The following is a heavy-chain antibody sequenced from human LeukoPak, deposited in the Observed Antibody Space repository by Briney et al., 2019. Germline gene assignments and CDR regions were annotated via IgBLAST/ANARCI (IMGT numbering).Heavy chain of an antibody. Sequence: GGSLRLSCAASGFTFSSSAMSWVRQAPGKGLEWVSNVSGSGRGENTYYADSVKGRFTISRDNSKNTLILQMNSLRAEDTAVYYCAKGSNTEWGPPVYYYYMDVWGKGTTVTVSS. CDR3: AKGSNTEWGPPVYYYYMDV. V-gene: IGHV3-23*01. CDR1: GFTFSSSA. CDR2: VSGSGRGENT. D-gene: IGHD3-3*01. J-gene: IGHJ6*03.